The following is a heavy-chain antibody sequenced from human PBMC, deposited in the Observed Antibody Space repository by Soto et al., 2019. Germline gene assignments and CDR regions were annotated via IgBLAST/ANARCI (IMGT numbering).Heavy chain of an antibody. CDR3: AKLGSSSWSPHYYFDY. J-gene: IGHJ4*02. CDR1: GFTFNNYA. CDR2: ITDSGDDT. V-gene: IGHV3-23*01. Sequence: EVQLLESGGGLVQPGGSLRLSCAASGFTFNNYAMGLVRQAPGKGLEWVSAITDSGDDTYYIDSVKGRFTISRDNSKSTLYLQMNSLIAEDTAIYYCAKLGSSSWSPHYYFDYWGQGTLVTVSS. D-gene: IGHD2-2*01.